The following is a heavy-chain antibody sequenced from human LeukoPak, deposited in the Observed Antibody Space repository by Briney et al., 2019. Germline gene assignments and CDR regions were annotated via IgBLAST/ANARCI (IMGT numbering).Heavy chain of an antibody. V-gene: IGHV1-2*02. CDR3: ARDSSGWYYLGY. CDR2: INPNSGGT. CDR1: GYTFTGYY. D-gene: IGHD6-19*01. J-gene: IGHJ4*02. Sequence: ASVKVSCEASGYTFTGYYMHWVRQAPGQGLEWMGWINPNSGGTNYAQKFQGRVTMTRDTSISTAYMELSRLRSDDTAVYYCARDSSGWYYLGYWGQGTLVTVSS.